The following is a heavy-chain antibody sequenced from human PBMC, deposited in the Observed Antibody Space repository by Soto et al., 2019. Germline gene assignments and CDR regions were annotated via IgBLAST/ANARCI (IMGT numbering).Heavy chain of an antibody. V-gene: IGHV3-7*03. CDR2: IKQDGSEK. D-gene: IGHD3-10*01. CDR3: ARDRWLWFGELSVY. CDR1: GFTFSSYW. Sequence: GGSLRLCCAASGFTFSSYWMSWVRQAPGKGLEWVANIKQDGSEKYYVDSVKGRFTISRDNAKNSLYLQMNSLRAEDTAVYYCARDRWLWFGELSVYWGQGTLVTVSS. J-gene: IGHJ4*02.